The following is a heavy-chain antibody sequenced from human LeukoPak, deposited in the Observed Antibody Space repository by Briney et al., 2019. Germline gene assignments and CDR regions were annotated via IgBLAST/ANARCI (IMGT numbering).Heavy chain of an antibody. CDR1: GFTFSSYA. J-gene: IGHJ4*02. D-gene: IGHD3-22*01. CDR3: AKIKTYYYDRMTRGYFDY. Sequence: PGGSLRLSCAASGFTFSSYAMSWVRQAPGKGLEWVSAISGSGGSTYYADSVKGRFTISRDNSKNTLYLQMNSLRAEDTAVYYCAKIKTYYYDRMTRGYFDYWGQGTLVTVSS. CDR2: ISGSGGST. V-gene: IGHV3-23*01.